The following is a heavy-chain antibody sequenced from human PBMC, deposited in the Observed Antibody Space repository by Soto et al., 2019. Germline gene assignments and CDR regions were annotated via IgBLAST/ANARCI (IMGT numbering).Heavy chain of an antibody. J-gene: IGHJ3*02. CDR3: ARSGGLEWLLANDAFDI. D-gene: IGHD3-3*01. V-gene: IGHV4-59*01. CDR2: IYYSGST. CDR1: GGSISSYY. Sequence: QVQLQESGPGLVKPSETLSLTCTVSGGSISSYYWSWIRQPPGKGLEWIGYIYYSGSTNYNPSLKSRVTISVDTSKNQFSLKLNSVTAADTAVYYCARSGGLEWLLANDAFDIWGQGTMVTVSS.